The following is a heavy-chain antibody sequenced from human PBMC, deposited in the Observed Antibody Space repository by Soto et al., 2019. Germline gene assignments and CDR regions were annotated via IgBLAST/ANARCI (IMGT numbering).Heavy chain of an antibody. V-gene: IGHV4-34*01. J-gene: IGHJ5*02. CDR2: INHSGST. Sequence: SETLSLTCAVYGGSFSGYYWSWIRQPPGKGLEWIGEINHSGSTNYDPSLKSRVTISVDTSKNQFSLKLSSVTAADTAVYYCARGHLPLHHVNWFVPWGQGTLVTVS. CDR3: ARGHLPLHHVNWFVP. D-gene: IGHD3-10*02. CDR1: GGSFSGYY.